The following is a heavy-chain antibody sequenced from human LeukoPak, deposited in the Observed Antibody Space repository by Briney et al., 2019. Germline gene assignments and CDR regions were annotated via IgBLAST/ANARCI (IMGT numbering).Heavy chain of an antibody. D-gene: IGHD4-17*01. CDR1: GFTFSSYT. CDR3: ARDGRGAVAFDL. V-gene: IGHV3-21*01. J-gene: IGHJ3*01. Sequence: PGGSLRLSCAASGFTFSSYTMTWVRQAPGKGLEWVSSITSSSSHTYYGDSVKGRFTISRDNAQNSMYVQMNSLRVEDTAIYYCARDGRGAVAFDLWGQGTMVTVSS. CDR2: ITSSSSHT.